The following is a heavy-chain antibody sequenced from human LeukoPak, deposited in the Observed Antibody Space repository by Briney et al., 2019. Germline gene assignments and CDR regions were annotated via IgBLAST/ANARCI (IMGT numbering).Heavy chain of an antibody. D-gene: IGHD6-6*01. V-gene: IGHV4-34*01. CDR3: ARVTGRGSRKYSSSLWLADY. J-gene: IGHJ4*02. Sequence: SETLSLTCAVYGGSFSGYYWSWIRQPPGKGLEWIGEINHSGSTNYNPSLKSRVTISVDTSKNQFSLKLSSVTAADTAVYYCARVTGRGSRKYSSSLWLADYWGQGTLVTVSS. CDR2: INHSGST. CDR1: GGSFSGYY.